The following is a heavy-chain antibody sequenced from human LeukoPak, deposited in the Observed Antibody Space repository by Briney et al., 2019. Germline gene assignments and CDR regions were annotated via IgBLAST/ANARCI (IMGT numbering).Heavy chain of an antibody. Sequence: PSETLSLTCAVYGGSFSGYYWSWIRQPPGKGLEWIGEINHSGSTNYNPSLKSRVTISVDKSKNQFSLKLSSVTAADTAVYYCARVITRCSGGSCYSTDIWGQGTMVTVSS. CDR2: INHSGST. D-gene: IGHD2-15*01. V-gene: IGHV4-34*01. CDR3: ARVITRCSGGSCYSTDI. J-gene: IGHJ3*02. CDR1: GGSFSGYY.